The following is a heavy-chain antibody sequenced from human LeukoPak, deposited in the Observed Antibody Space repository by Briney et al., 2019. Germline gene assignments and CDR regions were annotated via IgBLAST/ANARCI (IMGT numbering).Heavy chain of an antibody. CDR2: ISYDGSNK. Sequence: GGSLRLSCAASGFTFSSYGMHWVRQAPGKGLEWVAVISYDGSNKYYADSVKGRFTISRDNSKNTLYLQMNSLRAEDTAVYYCARVIDWMAKMTYYYGSGSYYFDYWGQGTLVTVSS. D-gene: IGHD3-10*01. J-gene: IGHJ4*02. CDR1: GFTFSSYG. V-gene: IGHV3-30*03. CDR3: ARVIDWMAKMTYYYGSGSYYFDY.